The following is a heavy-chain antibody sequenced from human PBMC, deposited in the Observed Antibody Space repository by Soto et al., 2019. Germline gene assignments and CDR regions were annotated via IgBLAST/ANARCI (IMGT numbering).Heavy chain of an antibody. CDR2: ISYDGSNK. D-gene: IGHD2-15*01. J-gene: IGHJ5*02. CDR3: ARDRYCSGGSCKYNWFDP. V-gene: IGHV3-30-3*01. CDR1: GFTFSSYA. Sequence: QVQLVESGGVVVQPGRSLRLSCAASGFTFSSYAMHWVRQAPGKGLEWVAVISYDGSNKYYADSVKGRFTISRDNSKNTLYLQMNSLRAEDTAVYYCARDRYCSGGSCKYNWFDPWGQGTLVTVSS.